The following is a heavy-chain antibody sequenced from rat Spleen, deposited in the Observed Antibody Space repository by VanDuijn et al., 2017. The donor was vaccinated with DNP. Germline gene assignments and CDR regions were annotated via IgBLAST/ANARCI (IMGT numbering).Heavy chain of an antibody. J-gene: IGHJ1*01. Sequence: QVQLEESGPDLMQPSETLSLTCTVSGFSLTRNGVGWVRQPLGKGLVWMGTIWAVGNTNYSSDVHSRLSISRDTSKSQVFLKVNSLQPEDTGTYYCARHRGGSQLGYFDFWGPGTMVTVSS. D-gene: IGHD1-4*01. V-gene: IGHV2-72*01. CDR1: GFSLTRNG. CDR2: IWAVGNT. CDR3: ARHRGGSQLGYFDF.